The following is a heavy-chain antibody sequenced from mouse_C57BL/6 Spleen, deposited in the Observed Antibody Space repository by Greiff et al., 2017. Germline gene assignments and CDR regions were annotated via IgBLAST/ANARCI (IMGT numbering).Heavy chain of an antibody. J-gene: IGHJ2*01. D-gene: IGHD1-1*01. Sequence: EVKLVESGGGLVKPGGSLKLSCAASGFTFSDYGMHWVRQAPEKGLEWVAYISSGSSTIYYADTVKGRFNISRDNAKNTLFLQMTSLRSEDTAMYYCARELRFDYWGQGTTLTVSS. CDR3: ARELRFDY. V-gene: IGHV5-17*01. CDR2: ISSGSSTI. CDR1: GFTFSDYG.